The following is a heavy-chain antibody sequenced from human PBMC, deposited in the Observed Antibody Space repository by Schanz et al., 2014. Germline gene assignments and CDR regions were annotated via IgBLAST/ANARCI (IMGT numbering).Heavy chain of an antibody. CDR3: AKGRGGTSSEGLDQYYGMDV. J-gene: IGHJ6*02. D-gene: IGHD6-6*01. CDR2: ISSVGISK. V-gene: IGHV3-11*04. Sequence: VQLVESGGGLIQPGGSLRLSCVASGFTVSSNYMSWVRQAPGKGLEWVSYISSVGISKYYADPVKGRFTISRDSAKNSLYLQMNSLRGEDTAVYFCAKGRGGTSSEGLDQYYGMDVWGQGTTVTVSS. CDR1: GFTVSSNY.